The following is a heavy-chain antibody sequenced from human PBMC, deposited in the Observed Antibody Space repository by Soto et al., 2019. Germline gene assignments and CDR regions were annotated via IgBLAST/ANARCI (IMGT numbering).Heavy chain of an antibody. CDR2: IYYSGST. V-gene: IGHV4-39*01. D-gene: IGHD3-22*01. CDR1: GGSISSSSYY. J-gene: IGHJ5*02. Sequence: SETLSLTCTVSGGSISSSSYYWGWIRQPPGKGLEWIGSIYYSGSTYYNPSLKSRVTISVDTSKNQFSLKLSSVTAADTAVYYCARPKSSGYYPTSWFDPWGQGTLVTVSS. CDR3: ARPKSSGYYPTSWFDP.